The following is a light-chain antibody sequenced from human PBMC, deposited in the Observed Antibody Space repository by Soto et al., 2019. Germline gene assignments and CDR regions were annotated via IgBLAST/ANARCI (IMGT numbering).Light chain of an antibody. CDR1: SGDIGSYNR. J-gene: IGLJ1*01. V-gene: IGLV2-14*01. CDR3: SSYTNINTRACV. CDR2: EAT. Sequence: QSVLTQPASVSGSPGQSITISCTGTSGDIGSYNRVSWYQQHPGKAPKLIIYEATDRPSGVSNRFSGSKSGNTASLTISGLQAEDEAEYYCSSYTNINTRACVFGTGTKSPS.